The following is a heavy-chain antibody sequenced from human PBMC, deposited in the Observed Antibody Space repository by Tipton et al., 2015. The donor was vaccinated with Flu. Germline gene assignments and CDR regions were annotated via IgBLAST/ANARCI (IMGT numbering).Heavy chain of an antibody. CDR3: ARDQGFCSRGTCFSFFDY. D-gene: IGHD2-15*01. V-gene: IGHV3-33*01. CDR1: GFTFSSYS. CDR2: IWVDGSKI. J-gene: IGHJ4*02. Sequence: SLRLSCAASGFTFSSYSMQWVRQAPGKGLEWVAAIWVDGSKIYYVDSVKGRFTISRDNSMNTLYLQMNSLRVEDTAVYYCARDQGFCSRGTCFSFFDYWGQGTLVTVSS.